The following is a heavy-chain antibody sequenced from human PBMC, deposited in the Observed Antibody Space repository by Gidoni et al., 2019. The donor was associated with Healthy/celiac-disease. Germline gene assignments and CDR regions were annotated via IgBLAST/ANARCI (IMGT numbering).Heavy chain of an antibody. V-gene: IGHV3-23*01. CDR2: ISGSGGST. D-gene: IGHD2-15*01. CDR1: GFTFSRYA. J-gene: IGHJ6*03. Sequence: EVQLLESGGGLVQPGGSLRLSCAASGFTFSRYAMSWVRQAPGKGLEWVSAISGSGGSTYYADSVKGRFTISRDNSKNTLYLQMNSLRAEDTAVYYCAREEGGIDYYYYYMDVWGKGTTVTVSS. CDR3: AREEGGIDYYYYYMDV.